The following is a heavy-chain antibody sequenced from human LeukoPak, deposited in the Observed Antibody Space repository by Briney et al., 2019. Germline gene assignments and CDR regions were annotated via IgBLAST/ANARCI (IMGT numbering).Heavy chain of an antibody. CDR2: ISWNSGSI. D-gene: IGHD3-10*01. J-gene: IGHJ6*02. CDR3: AKDIGLARGYYYYGMDV. V-gene: IGHV3-9*01. Sequence: GRSLRLSCAASGFTFDDYAMHWVRQAPGKGLEWVSGISWNSGSIGYADSVKGRFTISRDNAKNSLYLQMNSLSAEDTALYYCAKDIGLARGYYYYGMDVWGQGTTVTVSS. CDR1: GFTFDDYA.